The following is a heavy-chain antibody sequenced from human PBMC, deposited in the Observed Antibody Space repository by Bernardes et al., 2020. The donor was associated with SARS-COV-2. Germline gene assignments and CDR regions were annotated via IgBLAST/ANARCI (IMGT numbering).Heavy chain of an antibody. CDR2: VYHNGNT. D-gene: IGHD6-25*01. V-gene: IGHV4-59*01. CDR1: GGSFNDYY. J-gene: IGHJ4*03. CDR3: ARAQRLAHYFDY. Sequence: SESLSLTCTASGGSFNDYYWSWIRQSPEKGLEWIGYVYHNGNTNYNPSLIYNPSPLSRVTISIDTSKSQFSLKLNSVTAAGAAVYCCARAQRLAHYFDYWGQGILVTVSS.